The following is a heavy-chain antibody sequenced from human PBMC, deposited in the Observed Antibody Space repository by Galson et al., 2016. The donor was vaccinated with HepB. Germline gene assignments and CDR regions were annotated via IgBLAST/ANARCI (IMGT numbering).Heavy chain of an antibody. CDR2: VSYGGRSK. CDR3: AKNDILAGYSAFDY. J-gene: IGHJ4*02. CDR1: GFTFSNYA. Sequence: SLRLSCAASGFTFSNYAMHWVRQAPGKGLEWVAVVSYGGRSKYYADSVKGRFTISRDNSKNTVYLQMNRLRVEDTAVYYCAKNDILAGYSAFDYWGQGTLVTVSS. V-gene: IGHV3-30*18. D-gene: IGHD3-9*01.